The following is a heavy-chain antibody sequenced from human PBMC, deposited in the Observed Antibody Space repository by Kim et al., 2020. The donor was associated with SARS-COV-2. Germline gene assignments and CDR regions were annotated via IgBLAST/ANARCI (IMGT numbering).Heavy chain of an antibody. Sequence: SETLSLTCAVSGGSISSGGYSWSWIRQPPGKGLEWIGFIYHSGSTYSNPSLKGRVTISVDRSKNQFPLKLSPVTAADTAVYYCAREDILTGHLDYWGQGTLVTVSS. D-gene: IGHD3-9*01. CDR3: AREDILTGHLDY. V-gene: IGHV4-30-2*01. J-gene: IGHJ4*02. CDR2: IYHSGST. CDR1: GGSISSGGYS.